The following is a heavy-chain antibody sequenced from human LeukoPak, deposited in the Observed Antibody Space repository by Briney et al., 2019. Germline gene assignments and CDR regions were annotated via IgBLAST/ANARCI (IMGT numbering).Heavy chain of an antibody. V-gene: IGHV3-7*01. CDR3: AKSITIFGVVMDFDY. CDR1: GFTFSSYW. J-gene: IGHJ4*02. Sequence: GGSLRLSCAASGFTFSSYWMSWVRQAPGKGLEWVANIKQGGSEKYYVDSVKGRFTISRDNAKNSLYLQMNSLRAEDTAVYYCAKSITIFGVVMDFDYWGQGTLVTVSS. CDR2: IKQGGSEK. D-gene: IGHD3-3*01.